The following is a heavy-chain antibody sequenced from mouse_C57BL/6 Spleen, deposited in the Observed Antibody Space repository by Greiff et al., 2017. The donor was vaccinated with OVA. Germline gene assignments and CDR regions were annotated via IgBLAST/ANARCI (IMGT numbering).Heavy chain of an antibody. Sequence: QVQLQQPGAELVKPGASVKLSCKASGYTFTSYWMHWVKQRPGRGLEWIGRIDPNSGGTSYNQKFKGKATLTVDKSSSTAYMELRSLTSEDSAVYYCARDSLGYWYFDVWGTGTTVTVSS. CDR1: GYTFTSYW. CDR3: ARDSLGYWYFDV. J-gene: IGHJ1*03. D-gene: IGHD6-5*01. V-gene: IGHV1-62-3*01. CDR2: IDPNSGGT.